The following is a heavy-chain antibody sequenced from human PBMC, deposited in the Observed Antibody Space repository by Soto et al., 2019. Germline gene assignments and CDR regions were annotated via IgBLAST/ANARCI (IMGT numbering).Heavy chain of an antibody. CDR2: ISGGGDTT. CDR3: AKERGGSGSLTPRVDF. J-gene: IGHJ4*02. Sequence: EVQLLESGGGLVQPGGSLRLSCAASGFTFNNYAMTWVRQAPGKGLEWVSAISGGGDTTYYADSVKGRFTVSRDGYKNTLYLQMSSLRAEDTALYYCAKERGGSGSLTPRVDFWGQGTLVTVSS. D-gene: IGHD3-10*01. CDR1: GFTFNNYA. V-gene: IGHV3-23*01.